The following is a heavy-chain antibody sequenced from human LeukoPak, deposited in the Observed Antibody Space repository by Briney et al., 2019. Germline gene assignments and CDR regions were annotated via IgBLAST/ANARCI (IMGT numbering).Heavy chain of an antibody. CDR2: ISGSGGST. CDR1: GFTFSSYA. D-gene: IGHD3-22*01. J-gene: IGHJ5*02. Sequence: GGSLRLSCAASGFTFSSYAMSWVRQAPGKGLEWVSAISGSGGSTYYADSVKGRFTISRDNSKNTLYLQMNSLRAEDTAVYYCAKDFYYYDSSGYYGYNWFDPWGQGTLVTVSS. CDR3: AKDFYYYDSSGYYGYNWFDP. V-gene: IGHV3-23*01.